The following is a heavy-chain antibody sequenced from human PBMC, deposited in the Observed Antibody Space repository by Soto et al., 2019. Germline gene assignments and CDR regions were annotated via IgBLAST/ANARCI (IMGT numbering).Heavy chain of an antibody. CDR3: AREGPKGYVEIEP. CDR1: GGLISGGGYF. V-gene: IGHV4-30-2*01. CDR2: MYHSGSP. J-gene: IGHJ1*01. Sequence: SETLSLTGAVSGGLISGGGYFWTWIRQPPGKGLEWIGYMYHSGSPLYNPSLKSRATISIDLSKNQFSLNLASVTAADTAVYYCAREGPKGYVEIEPWGQGTLVTVS. D-gene: IGHD5-12*01.